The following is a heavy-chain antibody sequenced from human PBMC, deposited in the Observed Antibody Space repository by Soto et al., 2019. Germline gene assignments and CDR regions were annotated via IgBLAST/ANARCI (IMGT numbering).Heavy chain of an antibody. Sequence: GASVKVSCKASGYTFTSYLIHWVRQAPGQGLEWMGIINPSGGSANYAQKFQGRVTMTRDTSTSTVYMELSSLRSEDTAVYYCERVIGGATPFFVYWGQGTLVTVSS. V-gene: IGHV1-46*01. CDR2: INPSGGSA. D-gene: IGHD1-26*01. CDR3: ERVIGGATPFFVY. J-gene: IGHJ4*02. CDR1: GYTFTSYL.